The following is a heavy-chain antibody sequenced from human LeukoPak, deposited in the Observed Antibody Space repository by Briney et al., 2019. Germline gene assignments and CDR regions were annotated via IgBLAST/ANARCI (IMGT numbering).Heavy chain of an antibody. D-gene: IGHD2-15*01. CDR1: GGSISSYY. CDR3: AKVGPCGRTDWYFDL. V-gene: IGHV4-4*07. CDR2: IYTSGST. Sequence: SETLSLTCTVSGGSISSYYWSWIRQPAGKGLEWIGRIYTSGSTNYNPSLKSRVTMSVDTSKNQFSLKLSSVTAADTAVYYCAKVGPCGRTDWYFDLWGPGTLANVPS. J-gene: IGHJ2*01.